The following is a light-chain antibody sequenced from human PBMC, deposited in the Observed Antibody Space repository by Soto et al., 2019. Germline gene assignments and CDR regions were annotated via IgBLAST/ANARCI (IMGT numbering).Light chain of an antibody. Sequence: SSELTQPHSVSVATAQMTRITSGGNTIGTKPVHWYQQKPGQDPFLVIYSDNKRPSGIPERFSGSNPGNTTTLTISRIEVGDEADYYCQVWDSSSDHPVFGGGTKVTVL. J-gene: IGLJ3*02. CDR1: TIGTKP. CDR2: SDN. CDR3: QVWDSSSDHPV. V-gene: IGLV3-12*01.